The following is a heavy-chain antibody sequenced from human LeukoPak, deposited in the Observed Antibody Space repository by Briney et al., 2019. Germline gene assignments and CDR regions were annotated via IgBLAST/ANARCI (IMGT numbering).Heavy chain of an antibody. D-gene: IGHD3-10*01. CDR1: GFTFSSYW. CDR3: ARVPGYYGSGSYYKYFDY. V-gene: IGHV3-74*01. J-gene: IGHJ4*02. CDR2: INSDGSST. Sequence: PGGSPRLSCAASGFTFSSYWMHWVRQAPGRGLVWVSRINSDGSSTSYADSVKGRFTISRDNAKNTLYLQMNSLRAEDTAVYYCARVPGYYGSGSYYKYFDYWGQGTLVTVSS.